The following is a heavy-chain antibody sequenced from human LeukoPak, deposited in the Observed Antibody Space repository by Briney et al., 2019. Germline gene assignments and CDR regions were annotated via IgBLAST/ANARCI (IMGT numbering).Heavy chain of an antibody. CDR2: IYKSGST. V-gene: IGHV3-53*01. CDR1: GFTVSSSY. D-gene: IGHD5-12*01. J-gene: IGHJ3*02. Sequence: PAGSLRLSCAASGFTVSSSYMSWVRQAPGKGLEWVSVIYKSGSTYYADSVKGRFTISRDNSENTLYLQMNSLRAEDTAVYYCARRRGYSGYDWGHAFDIWGQGIMVTVSS. CDR3: ARRRGYSGYDWGHAFDI.